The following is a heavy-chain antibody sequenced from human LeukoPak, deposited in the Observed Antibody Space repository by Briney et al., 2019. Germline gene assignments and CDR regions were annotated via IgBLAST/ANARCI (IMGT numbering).Heavy chain of an antibody. CDR2: IIPIFGTA. CDR1: GCTFSSYA. D-gene: IGHD1-26*01. CDR3: AREGEVGATYFDY. J-gene: IGHJ4*02. V-gene: IGHV1-69*13. Sequence: SLKVSCKASGCTFSSYAISWVRQAPGQGLEWMGGIIPIFGTANYAQKFQGRVTITADESTSTAYMELSSLRSEDTAVYYCAREGEVGATYFDYWGQGTLVTVSS.